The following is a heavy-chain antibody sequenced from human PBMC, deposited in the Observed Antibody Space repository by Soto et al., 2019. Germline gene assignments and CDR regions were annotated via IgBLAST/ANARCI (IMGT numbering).Heavy chain of an antibody. J-gene: IGHJ4*02. Sequence: QVPLVQSGAEVKKPGASVKVSCKASGYTFTSYGISWVRQAPGQGLEWMGWISAYNGNTNYAQKLQGRVTMTTDTSTSTAYMELRSLRSDDTAVYYCARGYPFNYDSSGYYFSDYWGQGTLVTVSS. CDR1: GYTFTSYG. CDR3: ARGYPFNYDSSGYYFSDY. CDR2: ISAYNGNT. D-gene: IGHD3-22*01. V-gene: IGHV1-18*01.